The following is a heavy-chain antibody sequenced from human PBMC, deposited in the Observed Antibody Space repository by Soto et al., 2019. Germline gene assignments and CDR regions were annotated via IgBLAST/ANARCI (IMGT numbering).Heavy chain of an antibody. Sequence: GSLRLSCAASGFTFSSYSMSWVRQAPGKGLEWVSGFRSGGDDDTTYYADSVRGRFTISRDNSKNTLFLQMNSLRAEDTAIYYCAKKVNSGSGSQFFDYWGQGTLVTVSS. V-gene: IGHV3-23*01. CDR3: AKKVNSGSGSQFFDY. CDR1: GFTFSSYS. CDR2: FRSGGDDDTT. D-gene: IGHD3-10*01. J-gene: IGHJ4*02.